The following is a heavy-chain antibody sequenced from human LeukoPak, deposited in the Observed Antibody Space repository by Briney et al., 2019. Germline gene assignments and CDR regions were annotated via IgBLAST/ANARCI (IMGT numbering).Heavy chain of an antibody. Sequence: ASVKVSCKASGYTFTSYGISRVRQAPGQGLEWMGWISAYNGNTNYAQKLQGRVTMTTDTSTSTAYKELRSLRSDDTAVYYCAREGEGFYYDSSGYPDWYFDLWGRGTLVTVSS. CDR1: GYTFTSYG. J-gene: IGHJ2*01. D-gene: IGHD3-22*01. CDR2: ISAYNGNT. V-gene: IGHV1-18*01. CDR3: AREGEGFYYDSSGYPDWYFDL.